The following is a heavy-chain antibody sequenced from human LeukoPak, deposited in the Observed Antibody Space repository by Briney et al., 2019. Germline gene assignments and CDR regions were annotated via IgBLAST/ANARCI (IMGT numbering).Heavy chain of an antibody. D-gene: IGHD4-4*01. CDR1: GGSFSGYY. J-gene: IGHJ5*02. CDR2: INHSGST. V-gene: IGHV4-34*01. Sequence: SETLSLTCAVNGGSFSGYYWSWIRQPPGKGLEWIGEINHSGSTNYNPSLKGRVTISVDTSKNQFSLKLSSVTAADTAVYYCARGHTVTTGSYNWFDPWGQGTLVTVSS. CDR3: ARGHTVTTGSYNWFDP.